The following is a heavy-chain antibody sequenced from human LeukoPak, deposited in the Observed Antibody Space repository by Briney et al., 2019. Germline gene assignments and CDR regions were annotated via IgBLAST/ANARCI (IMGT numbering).Heavy chain of an antibody. D-gene: IGHD1-26*01. CDR3: ARQCGSLCPFDY. CDR1: GYTFTTYG. Sequence: GASVTVSCTASGYTFTTYGISWVRQAPGQGLEWMGWISAHNGNTNYAQKLQGRVTMTTDTPTSTAYMELRSLRSDDTAVYYCARQCGSLCPFDYWGQGTLVTVSS. J-gene: IGHJ4*02. V-gene: IGHV1-18*01. CDR2: ISAHNGNT.